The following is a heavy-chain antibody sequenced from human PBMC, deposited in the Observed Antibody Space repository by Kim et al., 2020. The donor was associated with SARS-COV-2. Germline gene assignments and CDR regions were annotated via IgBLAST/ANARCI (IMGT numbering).Heavy chain of an antibody. CDR1: GYTFTSYG. J-gene: IGHJ6*02. D-gene: IGHD6-19*01. Sequence: ASVKVSCKASGYTFTSYGISWVRQAPGQGLEWMGWISAYNGNTNYAQKLQGRVTMTTDTSTSTAYMELRSLRSDDTAVYYCAREGPPPDSQQWLDYYYYGMDVWGQGTTVTVSS. V-gene: IGHV1-18*01. CDR3: AREGPPPDSQQWLDYYYYGMDV. CDR2: ISAYNGNT.